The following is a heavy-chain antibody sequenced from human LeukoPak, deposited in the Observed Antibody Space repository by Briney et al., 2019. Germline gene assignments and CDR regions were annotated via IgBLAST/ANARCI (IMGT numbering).Heavy chain of an antibody. CDR2: IKQDGSQK. CDR3: ARETPDSSGWD. CDR1: GFTLSTYW. Sequence: GGSLRLSCAASGFTLSTYWMSWVRQAPGKGLEWVANIKQDGSQKNYVDSVRGRFTISRDNAKNSLYLQMNSLRAEDTAVYYCARETPDSSGWDWGQGTLVIVSS. D-gene: IGHD6-19*01. J-gene: IGHJ4*02. V-gene: IGHV3-7*01.